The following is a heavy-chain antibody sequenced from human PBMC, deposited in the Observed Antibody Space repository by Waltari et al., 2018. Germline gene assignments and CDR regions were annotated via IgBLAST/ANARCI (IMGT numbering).Heavy chain of an antibody. J-gene: IGHJ4*02. D-gene: IGHD2-2*01. CDR3: ARGSTGYVRVWDS. Sequence: EVQLMESGGGLVQPGGSLRLSCAASGFNFAAYWMTWVRLAPGKGREWVANRKYDGSATYHADSVNGRFAISRDNAHNSLYLQMNSVIADDTAIYFCARGSTGYVRVWDSWGQGTMVTVSS. CDR2: RKYDGSAT. CDR1: GFNFAAYW. V-gene: IGHV3-7*03.